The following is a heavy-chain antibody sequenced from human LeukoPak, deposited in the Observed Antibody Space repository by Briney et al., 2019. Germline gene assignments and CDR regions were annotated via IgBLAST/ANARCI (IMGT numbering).Heavy chain of an antibody. J-gene: IGHJ5*01. Sequence: SETLSLTCTVSDGSISSYYWSWIRQPPGKGLEWIGYIYSIGSPNYNSSLKSRVTMSVDTSKNQFSLKLSSVTAADTAVYYCARDRHDSSGYYYDSWGPGTLVTVSS. CDR3: ARDRHDSSGYYYDS. CDR1: DGSISSYY. V-gene: IGHV4-59*01. CDR2: IYSIGSP. D-gene: IGHD3-22*01.